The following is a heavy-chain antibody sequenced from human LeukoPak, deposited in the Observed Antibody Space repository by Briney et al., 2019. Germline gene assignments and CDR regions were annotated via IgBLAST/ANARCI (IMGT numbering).Heavy chain of an antibody. J-gene: IGHJ3*02. CDR3: ARDGLYYYDSSGYRNDAFDI. Sequence: SQTLSLTCTVSGGSISSGSYYWRWIRQPAGKGLEWIGRIYTSGSTNYNPSLKSRVTISVDTSKNQFSLKLSSVTAADTAVYYCARDGLYYYDSSGYRNDAFDIWGQGTMVTVSS. CDR2: IYTSGST. D-gene: IGHD3-22*01. V-gene: IGHV4-61*02. CDR1: GGSISSGSYY.